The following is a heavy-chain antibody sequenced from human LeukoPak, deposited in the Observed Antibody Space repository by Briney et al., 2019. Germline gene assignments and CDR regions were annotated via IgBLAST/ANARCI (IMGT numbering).Heavy chain of an antibody. CDR2: IIYDGSNK. CDR1: GFTSSIYG. J-gene: IGHJ4*02. Sequence: GGSLRLSCAASGFTSSIYGMHWVRQAPGKGLEWVAAIIYDGSNKYYADSVKGRFTISRDNSKNTLDLQMSSLRAEDTAVYYCARESFAARWDWGQGTLVTVSS. CDR3: ARESFAARWD. D-gene: IGHD6-6*01. V-gene: IGHV3-30*03.